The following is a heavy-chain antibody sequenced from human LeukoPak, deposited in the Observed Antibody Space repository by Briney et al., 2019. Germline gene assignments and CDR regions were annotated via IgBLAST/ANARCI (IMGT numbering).Heavy chain of an antibody. J-gene: IGHJ4*02. CDR1: GLTFSSYD. CDR3: VRQYSYDSSGYYPWDY. CDR2: ISGGGGST. Sequence: GGSLRLSCAASGLTFSSYDMSWVRQAPGKGLEWVSGISGGGGSTYYADSVKGRFTISRDNSKNTLYLQMNSLRAEDTAMYYCVRQYSYDSSGYYPWDYWGQGTLVTVSS. D-gene: IGHD3-22*01. V-gene: IGHV3-23*01.